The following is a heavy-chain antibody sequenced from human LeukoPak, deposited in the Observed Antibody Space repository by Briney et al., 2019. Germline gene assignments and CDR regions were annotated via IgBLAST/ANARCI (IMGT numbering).Heavy chain of an antibody. V-gene: IGHV6-1*01. D-gene: IGHD3-10*01. CDR2: TYYRSKWLN. CDR3: ARATWRGGFDY. Sequence: SQTLSLTCAISGDSVSSNSAIWNWVRQSPSRGLEWLGRTYYRSKWLNDSAVSVKSRITVNPDTSKNQFSLHLSSVTPEDTAVYYCARATWRGGFDYWGQGTLVTVSS. CDR1: GDSVSSNSAI. J-gene: IGHJ4*02.